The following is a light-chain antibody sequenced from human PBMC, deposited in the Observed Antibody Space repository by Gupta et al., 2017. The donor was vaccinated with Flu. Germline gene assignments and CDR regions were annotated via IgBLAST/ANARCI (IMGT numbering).Light chain of an antibody. CDR2: AAS. V-gene: IGKV1-12*01. CDR1: QDIGRW. CDR3: QQANSFPIT. Sequence: VGDRVTITCRASQDIGRWLAWYQQKPGKAPKLLIHAASTLQIGAPSRFSGSGSGTDFTLIISSLQPEDFATYYCQQANSFPITFGQGTRLEIK. J-gene: IGKJ5*01.